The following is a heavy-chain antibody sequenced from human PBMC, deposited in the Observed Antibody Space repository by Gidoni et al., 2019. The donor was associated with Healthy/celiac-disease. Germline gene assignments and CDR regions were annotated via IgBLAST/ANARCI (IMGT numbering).Heavy chain of an antibody. V-gene: IGHV3-7*01. CDR1: GSTFSSSW. CDR2: IKQDGSEK. Sequence: AGFSLVQPGGSLRLSCSASGSTFSSSWMSWVRQAPGKGLEWVANIKQDGSEKYYVDSVKGRFTISRDNAKNSLYLQMNSLRAEDTAVYYCARVGATYYDFWSGYNVGAMDVWGKGTTVTVSS. D-gene: IGHD3-3*01. CDR3: ARVGATYYDFWSGYNVGAMDV. J-gene: IGHJ6*03.